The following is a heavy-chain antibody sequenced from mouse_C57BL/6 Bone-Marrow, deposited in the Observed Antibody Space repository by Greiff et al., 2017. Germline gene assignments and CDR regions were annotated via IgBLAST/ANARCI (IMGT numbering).Heavy chain of an antibody. CDR1: GYTFTDYY. Sequence: EVQLQQSGPELVKPGASVKISCKASGYTFTDYYMNWVKQSHGKSLEWIGDINPNNGGTSYNQKFKGKATLTVDKSSSTAYMELRSLTSEDSAVYYCARGLMVSDWYCDVWGTGTTVTVSS. D-gene: IGHD2-3*01. CDR3: ARGLMVSDWYCDV. CDR2: INPNNGGT. V-gene: IGHV1-26*01. J-gene: IGHJ1*03.